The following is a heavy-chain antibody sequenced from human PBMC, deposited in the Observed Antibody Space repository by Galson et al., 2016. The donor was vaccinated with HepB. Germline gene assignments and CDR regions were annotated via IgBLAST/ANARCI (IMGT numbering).Heavy chain of an antibody. J-gene: IGHJ3*02. CDR3: ARGGSGSYGALDI. CDR2: INSGGRT. V-gene: IGHV3-53*01. D-gene: IGHD3-16*01. CDR1: GFIVGNNY. Sequence: SLRLSCAVSGFIVGNNYMSWVRQAPGKGLEWVSIINSGGRTNYADSVKGRCTIYRDNSANTLFLQMNRLRAEDTAVYYCARGGSGSYGALDIWGQGTMVIVSS.